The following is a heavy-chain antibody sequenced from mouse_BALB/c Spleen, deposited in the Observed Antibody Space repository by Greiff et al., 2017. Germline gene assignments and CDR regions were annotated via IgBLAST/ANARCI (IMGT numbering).Heavy chain of an antibody. CDR1: GFYIKDTY. Sequence: EVQLQQSGAELVKPGASVKLSCTASGFYIKDTYMHWVKQRPEQGLEWIGRIDPANGNTKYDTKFQGKATITADTSSNTAYLQLSSLTSEDTAVYYCARDWIYYGSIRAVDYWGQGTSVTVSS. J-gene: IGHJ4*01. V-gene: IGHV14-3*02. D-gene: IGHD1-1*01. CDR3: ARDWIYYGSIRAVDY. CDR2: IDPANGNT.